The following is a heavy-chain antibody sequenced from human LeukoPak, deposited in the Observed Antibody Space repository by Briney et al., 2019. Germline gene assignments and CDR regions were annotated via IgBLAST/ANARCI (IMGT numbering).Heavy chain of an antibody. V-gene: IGHV4-34*01. CDR3: AREPTPYDAFDI. J-gene: IGHJ3*02. Sequence: PSETLSLTCAVYGGSFSGYYWSWIRQPPGKGLEWIGEINHSGSTNYNPSLKSRVTISVDTSKNQFSLKLSSVTAADTAVYYCAREPTPYDAFDIWGQGTMVTISS. CDR1: GGSFSGYY. CDR2: INHSGST.